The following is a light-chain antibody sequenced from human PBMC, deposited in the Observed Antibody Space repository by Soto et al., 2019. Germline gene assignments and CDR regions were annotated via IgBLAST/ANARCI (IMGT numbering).Light chain of an antibody. CDR1: SGHSSYI. CDR3: ETWDSNTHV. Sequence: QLVLTQSSSASASLVCSVKLTCTLSSGHSSYIIAWHQQQPGKAPRYLMKLEGSGSYNKGSGVPDRFSGSSSGADRYLTISNLQFEDEADYYCETWDSNTHVFGGGTKLTVL. J-gene: IGLJ3*02. CDR2: LEGSGSY. V-gene: IGLV4-60*02.